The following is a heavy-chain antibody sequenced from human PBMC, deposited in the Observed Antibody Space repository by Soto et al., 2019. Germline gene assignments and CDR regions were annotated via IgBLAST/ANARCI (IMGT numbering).Heavy chain of an antibody. CDR1: GFTFSSYA. CDR3: AIDPPPPVPAAMENYYYYGMDV. CDR2: ISYDGSNK. V-gene: IGHV3-30-3*01. D-gene: IGHD2-2*01. J-gene: IGHJ6*02. Sequence: PGGSLRLSCAASGFTFSSYAMHWVRQAPGKGLEWVAVISYDGSNKYYADSVKGRFTISRDNSKNTLYLQMNSLRAEDTAVYYCAIDPPPPVPAAMENYYYYGMDVWGQGTTVTVSS.